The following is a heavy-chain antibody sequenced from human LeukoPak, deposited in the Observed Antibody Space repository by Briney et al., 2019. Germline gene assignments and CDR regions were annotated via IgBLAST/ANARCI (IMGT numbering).Heavy chain of an antibody. J-gene: IGHJ6*03. CDR3: ARDPPPPLRFLEWLPGGYYYYMDV. CDR1: GYTFTSYG. V-gene: IGHV1-18*01. D-gene: IGHD3-3*01. CDR2: ISAYNGNT. Sequence: GASVKVSCKASGYTFTSYGISWVRQAPGQGLEWMGWISAYNGNTNYAQKLQGRVTMTTDTSTSTAYMELRSLRSDDTAVYYCARDPPPPLRFLEWLPGGYYYYMDVWGKGTTVTVSS.